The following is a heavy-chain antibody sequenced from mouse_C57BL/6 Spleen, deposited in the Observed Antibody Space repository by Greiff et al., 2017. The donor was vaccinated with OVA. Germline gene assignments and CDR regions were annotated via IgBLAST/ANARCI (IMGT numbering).Heavy chain of an antibody. D-gene: IGHD2-1*01. Sequence: EVQLVESGGDLVKPGGSLKLSCAASGFTFSSYGMSWVRQTPDKRLEWVATISSGGSYTYYPDSVKGRFTISRDNAKNTLYLQMSSLKSEDTAMYYCARQRGNYGFAYWGQGTLVTVSA. CDR3: ARQRGNYGFAY. V-gene: IGHV5-6*01. J-gene: IGHJ3*01. CDR2: ISSGGSYT. CDR1: GFTFSSYG.